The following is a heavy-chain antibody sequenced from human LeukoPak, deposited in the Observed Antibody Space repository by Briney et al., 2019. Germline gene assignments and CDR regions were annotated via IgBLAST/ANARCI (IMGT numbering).Heavy chain of an antibody. Sequence: PGRSLRLSCAASGFSFSSYAMHWVRQAPGKGLEWVAVIWYDGSNKYYADSVKGRFTISRDNSKNTLYLQMNSLRAEDTAVYYCARDRRPCSSTSCRVYYYYGMDVWGQGTTVTVSS. CDR2: IWYDGSNK. D-gene: IGHD2-2*01. CDR1: GFSFSSYA. V-gene: IGHV3-33*08. J-gene: IGHJ6*02. CDR3: ARDRRPCSSTSCRVYYYYGMDV.